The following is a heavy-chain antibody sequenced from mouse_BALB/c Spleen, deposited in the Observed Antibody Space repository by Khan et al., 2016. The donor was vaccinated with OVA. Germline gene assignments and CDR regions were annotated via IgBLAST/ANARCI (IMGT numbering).Heavy chain of an antibody. CDR2: ICSGGSYT. CDR3: ARLYAMDY. V-gene: IGHV5-6*01. J-gene: IGHJ4*01. CDR1: GFTFSSYG. Sequence: EVELVESGGDLVKPGGSLKLSCAASGFTFSSYGMSWVRQTPDKRLEWVATICSGGSYTYYPDSVKGRFTISRDNAKNTLYLQMSSLKSEDTAMYYCARLYAMDYWGQGTSVTVSS.